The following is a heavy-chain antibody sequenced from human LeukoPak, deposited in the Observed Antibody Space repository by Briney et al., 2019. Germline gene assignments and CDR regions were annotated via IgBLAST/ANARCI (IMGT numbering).Heavy chain of an antibody. D-gene: IGHD6-19*01. Sequence: QPGGSLRLSCAASGFTFSSYGMHWVRQAPGKGLEWVAVISYDGSNKYYADSVKGRFTISRDNSKNTLYLQMNSLRAEDTAVYYCAREPYSSGWYSSYYFDYWGQGTLVTVSS. CDR2: ISYDGSNK. CDR3: AREPYSSGWYSSYYFDY. V-gene: IGHV3-30*03. CDR1: GFTFSSYG. J-gene: IGHJ4*02.